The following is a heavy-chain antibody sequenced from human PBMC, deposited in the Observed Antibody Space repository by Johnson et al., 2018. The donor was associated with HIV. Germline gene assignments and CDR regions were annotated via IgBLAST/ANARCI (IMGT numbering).Heavy chain of an antibody. CDR2: IWYDGSNK. V-gene: IGHV3-33*06. D-gene: IGHD3-16*01. CDR1: GFTFSSYG. J-gene: IGHJ3*02. CDR3: VKCIWGSSLIDVFDI. Sequence: QVQLVESGGGLVQPGRSLRLSCAASGFTFSSYGTHWVRQAPGKGLEWVAGIWYDGSNKYYADSVKGRFSISRDNSKNTLYLQMNSLRVEDTAVYYCVKCIWGSSLIDVFDIWGQGTMVTVSS.